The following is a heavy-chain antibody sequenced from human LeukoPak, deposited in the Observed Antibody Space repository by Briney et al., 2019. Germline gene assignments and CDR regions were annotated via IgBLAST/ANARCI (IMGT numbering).Heavy chain of an antibody. V-gene: IGHV7-4-1*02. CDR2: INTNTGNP. CDR1: GYTFTSYA. Sequence: ASVKVSCKASGYTFTSYAMNWVRQAPGQGLEWMGWINTNTGNPTYAQGFTGRFVFSLDTSVSTAYLQISSLKAEDTAVYYCARSEYCSGGSCYKLFDYWGQGTLVTVSS. J-gene: IGHJ4*02. CDR3: ARSEYCSGGSCYKLFDY. D-gene: IGHD2-15*01.